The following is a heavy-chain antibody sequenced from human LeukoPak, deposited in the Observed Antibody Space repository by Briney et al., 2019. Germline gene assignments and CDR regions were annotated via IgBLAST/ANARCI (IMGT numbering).Heavy chain of an antibody. CDR3: AKDLRYSSSWYGSWFDP. Sequence: GGSLRLSCAASGFTFSSYGMHWVRQAPGKGLEWVAVIWYDGSNKYYADSVQGRFTISRDNSKNTLYLQMNSLRAEDTAVYYCAKDLRYSSSWYGSWFDPWGQGTLVTVSS. CDR2: IWYDGSNK. V-gene: IGHV3-33*06. D-gene: IGHD6-13*01. J-gene: IGHJ5*02. CDR1: GFTFSSYG.